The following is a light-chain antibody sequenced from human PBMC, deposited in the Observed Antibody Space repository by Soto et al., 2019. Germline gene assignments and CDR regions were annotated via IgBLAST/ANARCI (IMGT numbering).Light chain of an antibody. CDR2: DVW. J-gene: IGLJ1*01. CDR3: KSYAGSNTYV. V-gene: IGLV2-14*03. Sequence: QSVLTQPASVSGSPGQSITIYCIGTGSDIGGYNYVSWYQQHPGKAPTLMIYDVWARPLGVSHRFSGSKSGNTASLTISGLQGDDEADYYCKSYAGSNTYVFGSGTKVTVL. CDR1: GSDIGGYNY.